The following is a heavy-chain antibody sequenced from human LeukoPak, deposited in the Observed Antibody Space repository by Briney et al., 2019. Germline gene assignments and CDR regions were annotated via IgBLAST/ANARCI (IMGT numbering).Heavy chain of an antibody. CDR3: ERGRNSSRWYFDWFDT. V-gene: IGHV1-2*02. D-gene: IGHD6-13*01. J-gene: IGHJ5*02. CDR1: GDTFTGHY. Sequence: SVKVSCKPSGDTFTGHYIHWVRQAPGPGIECMGWISPNSGGTNYAQKFHPRVSMTSDRSLSTAYLQLKRLRFGDAAVYYCERGRNSSRWYFDWFDTWGQGTLVTVSS. CDR2: ISPNSGGT.